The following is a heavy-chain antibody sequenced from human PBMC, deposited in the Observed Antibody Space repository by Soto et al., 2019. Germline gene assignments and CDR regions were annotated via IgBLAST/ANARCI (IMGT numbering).Heavy chain of an antibody. V-gene: IGHV5-51*01. CDR1: GYSFGAYW. CDR3: AGGGIIGNPPDY. Sequence: GDSLKISCQGSGYSFGAYWIGWVRQMPGKGLEWMGIIFPGDSDTRYRPSFQGQVTISVDTSINTAYLQSSSLKASDTAIYFCAGGGIIGNPPDYWVHGTQVTVSS. D-gene: IGHD1-20*01. J-gene: IGHJ4*01. CDR2: IFPGDSDT.